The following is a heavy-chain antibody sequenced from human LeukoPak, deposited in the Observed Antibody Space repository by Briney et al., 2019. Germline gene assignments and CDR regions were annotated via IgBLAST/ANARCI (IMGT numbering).Heavy chain of an antibody. CDR3: ERDDYDSSGYRLYNWFDP. V-gene: IGHV1-46*01. J-gene: IGHJ5*02. CDR2: INPSGGST. CDR1: GYTFTSYY. Sequence: ASVKVSCKASGYTFTSYYMHWVRQAPGQGLEWMGIINPSGGSTSYAQKFQGRVTMTRHTSTSTVYMELSSLRSEATAVYYCERDDYDSSGYRLYNWFDPWGQGTLVTVSS. D-gene: IGHD3-22*01.